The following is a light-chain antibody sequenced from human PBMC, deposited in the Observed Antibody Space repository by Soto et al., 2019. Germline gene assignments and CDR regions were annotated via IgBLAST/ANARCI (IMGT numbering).Light chain of an antibody. CDR3: SSFASSNTWV. V-gene: IGLV2-8*01. CDR1: SSDVGAYNY. J-gene: IGLJ3*02. Sequence: QSAMTQPPSASGSPGQSITIPCTGTSSDVGAYNYVSWYQQHAGKAPKLVIYEFTKRPSGVPDRFSGSKSANSASLTVSGLQAVDEADYCCSSFASSNTWVFGGGTKLTVL. CDR2: EFT.